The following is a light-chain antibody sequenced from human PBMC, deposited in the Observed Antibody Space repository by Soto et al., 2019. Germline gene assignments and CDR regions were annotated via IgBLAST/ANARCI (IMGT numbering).Light chain of an antibody. CDR2: GAS. J-gene: IGKJ5*01. V-gene: IGKV3-20*01. CDR1: QSVSSN. CDR3: QQCGSSST. Sequence: EIVLTQSPDTLSLSPGERATLSCRASQSVSSNLAWYQQKPGQAPRLLIYGASTRATGIPARFSGSGSGTEFTLTISRLEPEDFAVYYCQQCGSSSTFGQGTRLEIK.